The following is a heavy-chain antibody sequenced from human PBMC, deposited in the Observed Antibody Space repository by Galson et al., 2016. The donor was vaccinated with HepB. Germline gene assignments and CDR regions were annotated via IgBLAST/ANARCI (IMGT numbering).Heavy chain of an antibody. CDR3: ATERNGGNEY. V-gene: IGHV3-11*04. CDR1: GFTFSDYY. Sequence: SLRLSCAASGFTFSDYYMTWIRQAPGKGLEWVSYISSSGNVIYYADSVKSRFTISRDNAKNSLFLQMSSLRAEDTAFYYCATERNGGNEYWGQGSLVSVSS. J-gene: IGHJ4*02. D-gene: IGHD5-12*01. CDR2: ISSSGNVI.